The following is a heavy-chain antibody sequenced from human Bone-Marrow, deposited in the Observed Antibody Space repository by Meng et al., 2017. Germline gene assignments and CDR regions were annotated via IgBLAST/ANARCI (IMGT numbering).Heavy chain of an antibody. Sequence: QVHLQDSGPGLVKPSQTLSLTCTVPGGSISSADYYWSWTRQPPGKGLEYIGYIYYSGSTYYKPSLKSRVTMSVDTSKNQFSLKLNSVTAADTAVYYCARVGYCSGGSCYFRYFDYWGPGTLVTVSS. CDR3: ARVGYCSGGSCYFRYFDY. CDR2: IYYSGST. V-gene: IGHV4-30-4*01. D-gene: IGHD2-15*01. J-gene: IGHJ4*02. CDR1: GGSISSADYY.